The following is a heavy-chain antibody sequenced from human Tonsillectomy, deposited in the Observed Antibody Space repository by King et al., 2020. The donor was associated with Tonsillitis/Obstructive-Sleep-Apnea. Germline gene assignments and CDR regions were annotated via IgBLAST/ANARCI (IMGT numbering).Heavy chain of an antibody. CDR3: TTDFGIGYCSSTSCSTFDY. CDR2: IKTKTDGGTT. V-gene: IGHV3-15*01. Sequence: VQLVESGGGLVKPGGSLRLSCAASGFTFSNAWMSWVRQAPGKGLEWVGRIKTKTDGGTTDYAAPVKGRFTISRDESKNTLYLHMKSLKTEDTAVYYCTTDFGIGYCSSTSCSTFDYWGQGTLVTVSS. D-gene: IGHD2-2*01. J-gene: IGHJ4*02. CDR1: GFTFSNAW.